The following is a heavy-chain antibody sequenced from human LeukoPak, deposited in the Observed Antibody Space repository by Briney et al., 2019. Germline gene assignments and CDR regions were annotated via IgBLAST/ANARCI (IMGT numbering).Heavy chain of an antibody. Sequence: PSETLSLTCAVSGYFISSGYDWGWIRQPPVEGLELIGSIYHSGSTYYNPSLKSRVTISVDTSKNQFSLKLSPVTPADTAVYYCARRVYGYYVSGSYFWFDYSGQGTLVTVSS. D-gene: IGHD3-10*01. J-gene: IGHJ4*02. CDR3: ARRVYGYYVSGSYFWFDY. CDR2: IYHSGST. V-gene: IGHV4-38-2*01. CDR1: GYFISSGYD.